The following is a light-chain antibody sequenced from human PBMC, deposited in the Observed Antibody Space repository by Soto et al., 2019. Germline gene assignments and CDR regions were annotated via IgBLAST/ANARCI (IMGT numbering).Light chain of an antibody. J-gene: IGLJ2*01. CDR2: DVS. CDR1: SSDVVGYNY. Sequence: QSALTQPASVSGSPGQSITISCTGTSSDVVGYNYVSWYQQHPGKAPKRMIYDVSNRPSGVSNRFSGSKSGNMASLTISGLQAEDEADYYCSSYTSSSTYVVFGGGTQLTVL. CDR3: SSYTSSSTYVV. V-gene: IGLV2-14*01.